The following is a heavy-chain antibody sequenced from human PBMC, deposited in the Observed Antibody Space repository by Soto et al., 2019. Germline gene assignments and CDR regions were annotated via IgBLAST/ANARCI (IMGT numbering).Heavy chain of an antibody. CDR3: ARWGRSWFDY. V-gene: IGHV3-33*01. CDR2: ISYDGNDK. D-gene: IGHD7-27*01. Sequence: GGSLRLSCAASGFTFGSNGLHWVRQAPGRGLEWVALISYDGNDKYYADSVKGRFTISRDTSEHTLYLQMNGLRVEDTAVYYCARWGRSWFDYWGQGTLVTVSS. CDR1: GFTFGSNG. J-gene: IGHJ4*02.